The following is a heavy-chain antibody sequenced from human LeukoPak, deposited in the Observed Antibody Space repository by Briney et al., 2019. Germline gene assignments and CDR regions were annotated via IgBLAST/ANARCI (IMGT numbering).Heavy chain of an antibody. Sequence: GGSLRLSCAASGFSFSNHWMSWVRQSPGKGLEWVANIKEDGREKYSVDSVKGRFTISRDNAKNSLYLQMDSLRTEDTALYFCAAAPNRFFFDYWGRGALVTVSS. V-gene: IGHV3-7*01. CDR1: GFSFSNHW. CDR3: AAAPNRFFFDY. J-gene: IGHJ4*02. D-gene: IGHD3-16*02. CDR2: IKEDGREK.